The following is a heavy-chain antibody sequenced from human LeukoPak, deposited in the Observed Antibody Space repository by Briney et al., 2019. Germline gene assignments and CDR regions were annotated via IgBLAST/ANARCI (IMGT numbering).Heavy chain of an antibody. V-gene: IGHV3-30*04. CDR2: ISYDGSNK. D-gene: IGHD4-17*01. CDR3: AKGVPHTHYDYGDYFQH. Sequence: GGSLRLSCAASGFTFSSYAMHWVRQAPGKGLEWVAVISYDGSNKYYADSVKGRFTISRDNSKNTLYLQMNSLRAEDTAVYYCAKGVPHTHYDYGDYFQHWGQGTLVTVSS. CDR1: GFTFSSYA. J-gene: IGHJ1*01.